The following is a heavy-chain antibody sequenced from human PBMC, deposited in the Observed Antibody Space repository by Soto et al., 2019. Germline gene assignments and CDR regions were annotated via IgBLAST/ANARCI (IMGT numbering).Heavy chain of an antibody. D-gene: IGHD3-16*01. CDR3: ALLGKPVGGVPLYDMHV. Sequence: QVQLVQSGADVKKPGASVRVSCKTSGYTFNTYAITWVRRAPGRGLEWVGWISTYNGNTDYAQKFQGRVTMTIDPPASTAYLELGSLRSDDTAVSYCALLGKPVGGVPLYDMHVWGQGTTVTVSS. CDR2: ISTYNGNT. CDR1: GYTFNTYA. J-gene: IGHJ6*01. V-gene: IGHV1-18*01.